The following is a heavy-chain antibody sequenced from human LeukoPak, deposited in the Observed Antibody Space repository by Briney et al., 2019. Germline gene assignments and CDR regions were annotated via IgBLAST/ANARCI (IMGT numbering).Heavy chain of an antibody. J-gene: IGHJ4*02. CDR1: GFTFSSYS. V-gene: IGHV3-21*01. CDR3: ARDLSIAVGDY. CDR2: ISSSSSYI. D-gene: IGHD6-19*01. Sequence: GGSLRLSCAASGFTFSSYSMNWVRQAPGKGLEWVSSISSSSSYIYYADSVKGRFTISRDNAKNSLYLQMNSLRAEDTAVYYCARDLSIAVGDYWGQGPLVTVSS.